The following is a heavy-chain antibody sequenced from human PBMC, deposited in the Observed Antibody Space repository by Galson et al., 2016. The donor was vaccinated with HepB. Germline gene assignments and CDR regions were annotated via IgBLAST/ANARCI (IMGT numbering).Heavy chain of an antibody. CDR2: IYSGGGT. CDR3: ARGGASDASGY. J-gene: IGHJ4*02. Sequence: LSCAASGFSVSNNYMTWVRQAPGKGLEWVSLIYSGGGTSFADSVKGRFTISRDNSKNTLYLQMNSLRAEDTAVYYCARGGASDASGYWGQGTLVTVSS. D-gene: IGHD2-21*02. CDR1: GFSVSNNY. V-gene: IGHV3-53*01.